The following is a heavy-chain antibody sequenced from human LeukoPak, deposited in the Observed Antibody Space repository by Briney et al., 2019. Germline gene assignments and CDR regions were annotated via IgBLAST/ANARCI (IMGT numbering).Heavy chain of an antibody. CDR2: MNPNSGNT. CDR1: GYTFTSYD. CDR3: ARDHRPTVRGMEYNWFDP. D-gene: IGHD3-16*01. J-gene: IGHJ5*02. Sequence: ASVKVSCKASGYTFTSYDINWVRQATGQGLGWMGWMNPNSGNTGYAQKFQGRVTITRNTSISTAYMELSSLRSEDTAVYYCARDHRPTVRGMEYNWFDPWGQGTLVTVSS. V-gene: IGHV1-8*03.